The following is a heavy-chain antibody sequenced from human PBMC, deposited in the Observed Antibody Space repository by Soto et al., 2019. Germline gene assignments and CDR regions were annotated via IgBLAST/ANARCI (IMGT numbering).Heavy chain of an antibody. Sequence: QVQLVQSGAEVKKPGASVKVSCKASGYTFTSYDIHWVRQAPGQRLEWMGWMNPNTGNAASAQKFQGRVTMTRNTSISTAYMQLSGLRSEDTAVYFCARVGRGTSGYFDYWGQGTLVTVSS. CDR2: MNPNTGNA. CDR1: GYTFTSYD. J-gene: IGHJ4*02. D-gene: IGHD6-19*01. V-gene: IGHV1-8*01. CDR3: ARVGRGTSGYFDY.